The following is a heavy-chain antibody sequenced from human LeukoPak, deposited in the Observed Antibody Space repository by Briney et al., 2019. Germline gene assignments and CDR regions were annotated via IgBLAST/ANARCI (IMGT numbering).Heavy chain of an antibody. CDR1: GFTFSSYW. D-gene: IGHD3-9*01. V-gene: IGHV3-30*02. CDR3: AKELRYFDWLSPFDY. J-gene: IGHJ4*02. Sequence: GGSLRLSCAASGFTFSSYWMHWVRQAPGKGLEWVAFIRYDGSNKYYADSVKGRFTISRDNSKNTLYLQMNSLRAEDTAVYYCAKELRYFDWLSPFDYWGRGTLVTVSS. CDR2: IRYDGSNK.